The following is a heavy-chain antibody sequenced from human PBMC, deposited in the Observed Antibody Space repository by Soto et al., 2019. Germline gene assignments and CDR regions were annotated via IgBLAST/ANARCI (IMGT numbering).Heavy chain of an antibody. D-gene: IGHD3-3*01. V-gene: IGHV4-59*01. CDR3: ARDRNDFWSGWFDP. CDR1: GDSISSYY. CDR2: IYYSGST. J-gene: IGHJ5*02. Sequence: SETLSLTYTVSGDSISSYYWSWIRQPPGKGLEWIGYIYYSGSTNYNPSLKGRVTISVDTSKNQFSLKLSSVTAADTAVYYCARDRNDFWSGWFDPWGQGTLVTVSS.